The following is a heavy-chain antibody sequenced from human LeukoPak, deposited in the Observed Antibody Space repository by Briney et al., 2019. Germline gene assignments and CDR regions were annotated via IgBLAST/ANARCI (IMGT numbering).Heavy chain of an antibody. CDR2: INHSGST. CDR3: ASTGLYYDSSGWNY. Sequence: PSETLSLTCAVYGGSFSGYYWSWIRQPPGKGLEWIGEINHSGSTNYNPSHKSRVTISVDTSKNQFSLKLSSVTAADTAVYYCASTGLYYDSSGWNYWGQGTLVTVSS. CDR1: GGSFSGYY. V-gene: IGHV4-34*01. D-gene: IGHD3-22*01. J-gene: IGHJ4*02.